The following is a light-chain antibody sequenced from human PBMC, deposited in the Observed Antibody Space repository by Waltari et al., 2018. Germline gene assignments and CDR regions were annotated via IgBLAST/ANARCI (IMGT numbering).Light chain of an antibody. Sequence: DIVMTQFPDSLAVSLGERATIHCQSSQSVLYSSNNRNYLAWYQQKPGQSPKLVIYWASTRESGVPDRFSGSGSGTDFTLTISSLQAEDVATYYCQQYYTTPWTFGQGTKVEIK. V-gene: IGKV4-1*01. J-gene: IGKJ1*01. CDR3: QQYYTTPWT. CDR1: QSVLYSSNNRNY. CDR2: WAS.